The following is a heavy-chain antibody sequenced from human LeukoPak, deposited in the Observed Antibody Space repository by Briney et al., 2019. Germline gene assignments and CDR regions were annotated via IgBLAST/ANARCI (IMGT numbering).Heavy chain of an antibody. CDR2: ISYDGSNK. D-gene: IGHD4-17*01. CDR3: ARDPVGDPIPYYFDY. CDR1: GFTFGSYA. Sequence: PGRSLRLSCAASGFTFGSYAMHWVRQAPGKGLEWVAVISYDGSNKYYADSVKGRFTISRDNSKNTLYLQMNSLRAEDTAVYYCARDPVGDPIPYYFDYWGQGTLVTVSS. J-gene: IGHJ4*02. V-gene: IGHV3-30*04.